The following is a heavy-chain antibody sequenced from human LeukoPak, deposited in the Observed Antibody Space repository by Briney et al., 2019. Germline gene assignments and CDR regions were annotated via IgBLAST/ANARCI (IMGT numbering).Heavy chain of an antibody. Sequence: SETLSLTCTVSGGSISSSSYYWGWIRQPPGKGLEWIGNIFYSGSTYYNPSLKSRVTISVDTSKNQFSLKLSSVTAADTAVYYCARDWLPIFGLHPRGFDSWGQGTLVAVSS. J-gene: IGHJ4*02. V-gene: IGHV4-39*07. D-gene: IGHD3/OR15-3a*01. CDR3: ARDWLPIFGLHPRGFDS. CDR1: GGSISSSSYY. CDR2: IFYSGST.